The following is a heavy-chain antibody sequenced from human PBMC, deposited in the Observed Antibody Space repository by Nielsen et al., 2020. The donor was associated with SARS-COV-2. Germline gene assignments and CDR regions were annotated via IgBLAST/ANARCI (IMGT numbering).Heavy chain of an antibody. CDR3: ARALTGDWGIDY. J-gene: IGHJ4*02. CDR1: GFTFSSYA. D-gene: IGHD7-27*01. V-gene: IGHV3-30-3*01. CDR2: ISYDGSNK. Sequence: GESLKISCAASGFTFSSYAMHWVRQAPGKGLEWVAVISYDGSNKYYADSVKGRFTISRDNSKNTLYLQMNSLRAEDTAVYYCARALTGDWGIDYWGQGTLVTVSS.